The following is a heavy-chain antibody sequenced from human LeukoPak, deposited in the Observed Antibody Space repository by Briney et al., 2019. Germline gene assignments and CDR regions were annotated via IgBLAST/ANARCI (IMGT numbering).Heavy chain of an antibody. Sequence: SETLSLTCAVSGGSISSSSYYWGWIRQPPGKGLEWIGSIYYSGSTYYNPSLKSRVTISVDTSKNQFSLKLSSVTAADTAVYYCARDFLSAPGSYWGQGTLVTVSS. CDR1: GGSISSSSYY. J-gene: IGHJ4*02. CDR3: ARDFLSAPGSY. CDR2: IYYSGST. D-gene: IGHD2-15*01. V-gene: IGHV4-39*02.